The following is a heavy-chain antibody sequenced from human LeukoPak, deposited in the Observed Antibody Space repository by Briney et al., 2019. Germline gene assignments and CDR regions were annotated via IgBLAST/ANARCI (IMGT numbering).Heavy chain of an antibody. CDR2: IYYSGST. CDR3: AISHSYGFFDY. CDR1: GGSISSSSYY. D-gene: IGHD5-18*01. V-gene: IGHV4-39*01. Sequence: SETLSLTCTVSGGSISSSSYYWGWIRQPPGKGLEWIGSIYYSGSTYYNPSLKSRVTISVDTSKNQFSLKLSSVTAADTAVYYCAISHSYGFFDYWGQGTLVTVSS. J-gene: IGHJ4*02.